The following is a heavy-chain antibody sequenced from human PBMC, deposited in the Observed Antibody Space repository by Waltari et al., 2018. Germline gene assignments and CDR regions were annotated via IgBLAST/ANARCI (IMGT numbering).Heavy chain of an antibody. CDR2: ISWNSGNI. D-gene: IGHD6-13*01. CDR1: GFTFDDYA. CDR3: AKDISWAAAGSLDY. V-gene: IGHV3-9*01. J-gene: IGHJ4*02. Sequence: EIQLVESGGGLVQPGRSLRLSCAASGFTFDDYAIHWVRQAPGKGLEWVSGISWNSGNIGYATSVKGRFTISRDNAKNSLYLQMNSLRTEDTALYFCAKDISWAAAGSLDYWGQGTLVTVSS.